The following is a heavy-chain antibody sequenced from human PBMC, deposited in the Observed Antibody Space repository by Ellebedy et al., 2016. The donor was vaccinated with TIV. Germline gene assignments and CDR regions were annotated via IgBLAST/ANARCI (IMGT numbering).Heavy chain of an antibody. CDR3: ARETEGGWFDP. V-gene: IGHV1-18*01. CDR1: GYTFTSYG. J-gene: IGHJ5*02. CDR2: ISAYNGNT. Sequence: GESLKISCAASGYTFTSYGISWVRQAPGQGLEWMGWISAYNGNTNYAQKLQGRVTMTTDTSTSTASMELRSLRSDYTAVYYCARETEGGWFDPWGQGTLVTVSS.